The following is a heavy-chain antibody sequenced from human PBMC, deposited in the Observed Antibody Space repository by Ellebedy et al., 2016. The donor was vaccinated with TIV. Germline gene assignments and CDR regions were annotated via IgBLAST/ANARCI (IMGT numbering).Heavy chain of an antibody. V-gene: IGHV3-21*01. CDR2: ISTGIYK. J-gene: IGHJ4*02. CDR3: AREAISYATSGYYFDY. D-gene: IGHD3-22*01. CDR1: GFTFSSHS. Sequence: GESLKISCAASGFTFSSHSMAWVRQAPGKGLEWVSSISTGIYKYYADSVKGRFTISRDNAKTSLYLQMNSLRAEDTAVYYCAREAISYATSGYYFDYWGQGTLVAVSS.